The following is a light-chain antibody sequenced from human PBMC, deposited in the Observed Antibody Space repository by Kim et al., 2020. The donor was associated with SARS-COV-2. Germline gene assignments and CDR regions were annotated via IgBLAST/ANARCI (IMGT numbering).Light chain of an antibody. V-gene: IGLV3-19*01. J-gene: IGLJ2*01. CDR2: GRN. CDR3: NSRDRSTNQLV. CDR1: TLRSPY. Sequence: LGQTVGITCQGGTLRSPYATWYQQKPGQAPVVVIYGRNDRLSGIPDRFAGSRTGDTASLTINGAQAEDEADYYCNSRDRSTNQLVFGGGTKLTVL.